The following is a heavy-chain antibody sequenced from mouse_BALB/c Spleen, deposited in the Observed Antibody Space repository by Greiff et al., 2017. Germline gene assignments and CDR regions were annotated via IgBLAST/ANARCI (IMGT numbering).Heavy chain of an antibody. J-gene: IGHJ3*01. CDR1: GFTFSSFG. Sequence: EVQLVESGGGLVQPGGSRKLSCAASGFTFSSFGMHWVRQAPEKGLEWVAYISSGSSTIYYADTVKGRFTISRDNPKNTLFLQMTSLRSEDTAMYYCARGDYGSSPAWCAYWGQGTLVTVSA. V-gene: IGHV5-17*02. CDR2: ISSGSSTI. D-gene: IGHD1-1*01. CDR3: ARGDYGSSPAWCAY.